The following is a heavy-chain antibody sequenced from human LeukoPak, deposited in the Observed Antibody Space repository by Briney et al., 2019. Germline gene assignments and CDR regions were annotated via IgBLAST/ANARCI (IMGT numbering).Heavy chain of an antibody. Sequence: GESLKISCKGSGYKFSNYWIGWVRQMPGKGLEWVGIIYPGDSATRYSPSFQGQVIISADKSIDTAYLQWTTLQASDTAMYYCVRLDIVLIRYDYWGQGTLVTVSS. CDR3: VRLDIVLIRYDY. D-gene: IGHD2-8*01. CDR2: IYPGDSAT. V-gene: IGHV5-51*01. J-gene: IGHJ4*02. CDR1: GYKFSNYW.